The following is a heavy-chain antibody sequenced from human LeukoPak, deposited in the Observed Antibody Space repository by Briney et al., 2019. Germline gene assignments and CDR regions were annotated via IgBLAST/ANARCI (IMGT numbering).Heavy chain of an antibody. Sequence: ASVKVSCKASGYTFTSYGVHWVRQAPGQGLEWMGWINTNTGNPTYAQGFTGRFVFSLDTSVNTAYLQISSLKSEDTAVYYCARDNVGAAALVRWFDPWGQGTLVTVSS. CDR2: INTNTGNP. CDR1: GYTFTSYG. CDR3: ARDNVGAAALVRWFDP. J-gene: IGHJ5*02. V-gene: IGHV7-4-1*02. D-gene: IGHD6-13*01.